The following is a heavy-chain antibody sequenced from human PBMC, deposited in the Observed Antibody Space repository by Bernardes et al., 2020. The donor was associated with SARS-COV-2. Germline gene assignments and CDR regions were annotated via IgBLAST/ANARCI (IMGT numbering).Heavy chain of an antibody. CDR3: ARARGLYYYYYGMDV. CDR1: GGSISSYY. D-gene: IGHD3-10*01. J-gene: IGHJ6*02. CDR2: IYYSGST. Sequence: SETLSLTCTVSGGSISSYYWSWIRQPPGKGLEWIGYIYYSGSTNYNPSLKSRVTISVDTSKNQFSLKLSSVTAADTAVYYCARARGLYYYYYGMDVWGQGTTVTVSS. V-gene: IGHV4-59*01.